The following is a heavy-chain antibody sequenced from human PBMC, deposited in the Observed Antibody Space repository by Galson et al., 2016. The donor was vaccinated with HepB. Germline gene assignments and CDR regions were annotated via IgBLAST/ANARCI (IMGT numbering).Heavy chain of an antibody. CDR2: IDWEDDK. J-gene: IGHJ6*02. V-gene: IGHV2-70*01. CDR1: GFSLTTRGMC. CDR3: ARPAEAKGRYFRYHYYGLDV. Sequence: PALVKPTQTLTLTCTFSGFSLTTRGMCVIWIRQPPGKALEWLALIDWEDDKYYSTSLKTRLSISTDASENQVVLTMTNMDPVDTATYYCARPAEAKGRYFRYHYYGLDVWGQGAAVTGSS. D-gene: IGHD1-26*01.